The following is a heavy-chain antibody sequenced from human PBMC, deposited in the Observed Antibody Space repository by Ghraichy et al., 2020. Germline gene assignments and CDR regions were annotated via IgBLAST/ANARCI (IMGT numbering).Heavy chain of an antibody. CDR1: GYTFTGYY. CDR2: INPNSGGT. Sequence: ASVKVSCKASGYTFTGYYMHWVRQAPGQGLEWMGWINPNSGGTNYAQKFQGRVTMTRDTSISTAYMELSRLRSDDTAVYYCARALPYCSSTSCYRYNWFDPWGQGTLVTVSS. J-gene: IGHJ5*02. CDR3: ARALPYCSSTSCYRYNWFDP. D-gene: IGHD2-2*01. V-gene: IGHV1-2*02.